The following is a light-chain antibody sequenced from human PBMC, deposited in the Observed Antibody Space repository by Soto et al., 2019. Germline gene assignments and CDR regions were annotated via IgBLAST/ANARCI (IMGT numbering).Light chain of an antibody. CDR1: QSVSSN. CDR2: GAS. J-gene: IGKJ1*01. V-gene: IGKV3-15*01. Sequence: EIVMTQSPASLSVSPGERANISCRASQSVSSNLAWYQQKPGQAPRLLIYGASTRATGIPARFSGSGSGTEFTLTISSLQSEDFAVYYGQQYNNWPRTFGQGTKVEIK. CDR3: QQYNNWPRT.